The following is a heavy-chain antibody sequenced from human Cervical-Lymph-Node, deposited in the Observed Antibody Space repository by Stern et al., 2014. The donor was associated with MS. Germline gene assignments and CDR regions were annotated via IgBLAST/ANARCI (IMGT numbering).Heavy chain of an antibody. CDR3: GRASTTADNYYDGMDV. V-gene: IGHV1-2*04. CDR2: INPSSGGT. CDR1: GYTFTAYY. Sequence: QVQLVQSGAEVSKPGASVKVSCKASGYTFTAYYIQWVRQAPGQGLEWMGWINPSSGGTKHAQKFQGWVTMPRDTSISTASMELSRLTSDDTGVYYCGRASTTADNYYDGMDVWGQGTTVTVSS. J-gene: IGHJ6*02. D-gene: IGHD4-17*01.